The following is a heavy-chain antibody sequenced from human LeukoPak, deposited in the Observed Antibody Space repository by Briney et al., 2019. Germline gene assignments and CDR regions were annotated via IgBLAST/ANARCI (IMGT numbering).Heavy chain of an antibody. V-gene: IGHV3-21*01. Sequence: GGSLRLSCAASGFTFSSYGMHWVRQAPGKGLEWVSSITGSSSFIYYADSVKGRFTISRDNAKNSLYLQMNSLRAEDTAVYYCAREIMYGSAYDYWGQGTLVTVSS. D-gene: IGHD3-10*01. CDR2: ITGSSSFI. CDR1: GFTFSSYG. CDR3: AREIMYGSAYDY. J-gene: IGHJ4*02.